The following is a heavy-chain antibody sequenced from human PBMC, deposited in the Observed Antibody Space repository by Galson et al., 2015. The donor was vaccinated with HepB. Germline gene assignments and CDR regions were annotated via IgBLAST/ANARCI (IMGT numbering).Heavy chain of an antibody. CDR3: ARDGDYYDSSGYCGY. V-gene: IGHV3-21*01. J-gene: IGHJ4*02. CDR2: ISSSSSYI. D-gene: IGHD3-22*01. CDR1: GFTFSSYS. Sequence: SLRLSCAASGFTFSSYSMNWVRQAPGKGLEWVSSISSSSSYIYYADSVKGRFTISRDNAKNSLYLQMNSLRAEDTAVYYCARDGDYYDSSGYCGYWGQGTLVTVSS.